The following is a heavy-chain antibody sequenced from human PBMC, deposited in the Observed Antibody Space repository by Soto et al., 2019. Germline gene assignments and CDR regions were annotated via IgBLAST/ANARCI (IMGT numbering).Heavy chain of an antibody. J-gene: IGHJ6*02. V-gene: IGHV5-51*01. Sequence: PGESLKISCKGSGYSFTSYWIGWVRQMPGKGLEWMGIIYPGDSDTRYSPSFQGQVTISADKSISTAYLQWSSLKASDTAMYYCVRDRREVPAARHFHYYYGMDVWGQGTTVTVSS. CDR3: VRDRREVPAARHFHYYYGMDV. CDR1: GYSFTSYW. D-gene: IGHD2-2*01. CDR2: IYPGDSDT.